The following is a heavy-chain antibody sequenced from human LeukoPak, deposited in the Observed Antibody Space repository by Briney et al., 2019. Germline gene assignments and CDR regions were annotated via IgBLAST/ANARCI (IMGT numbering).Heavy chain of an antibody. CDR1: GYTFTGYY. V-gene: IGHV1-2*02. CDR2: INPNSGGT. D-gene: IGHD3-10*01. Sequence: ASVKVSCKASGYTFTGYYMHWVRQAPGQGLEWMGWINPNSGGTNYAQKFQGRVTMTRDTSISTAYMELNSLRAEDTALYYCAKSPGLLWFGESGNWFDPWGQGTLVTVSS. CDR3: AKSPGLLWFGESGNWFDP. J-gene: IGHJ5*02.